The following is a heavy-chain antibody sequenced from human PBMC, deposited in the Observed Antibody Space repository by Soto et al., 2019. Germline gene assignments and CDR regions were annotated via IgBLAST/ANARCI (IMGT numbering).Heavy chain of an antibody. V-gene: IGHV3-53*01. Sequence: TGGSLRLSCAASGLTVSNNYMSWVRQAPGKGLEWVSVIYSSGTTYYTDSVKDRFTISRDNARNTLYLQMNSLRADDTAVYYCARGIAVAGFYFDYWGQGTLVTVSS. D-gene: IGHD6-19*01. CDR2: IYSSGTT. J-gene: IGHJ4*02. CDR1: GLTVSNNY. CDR3: ARGIAVAGFYFDY.